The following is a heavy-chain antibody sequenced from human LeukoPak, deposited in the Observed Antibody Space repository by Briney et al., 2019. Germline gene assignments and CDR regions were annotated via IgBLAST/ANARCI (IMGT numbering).Heavy chain of an antibody. D-gene: IGHD3-22*01. Sequence: SVKVSYKASGGTFSNYALSWVRQAPGKGLEWMGGTTPIFGSAEYAQNFQGRVTVTTDESTSTAYMEMSSLRSDDTAVYYCAGALFHFDSSGYDMDGYDIWGQGTMVTVSS. CDR3: AGALFHFDSSGYDMDGYDI. CDR2: TTPIFGSA. V-gene: IGHV1-69*05. J-gene: IGHJ3*02. CDR1: GGTFSNYA.